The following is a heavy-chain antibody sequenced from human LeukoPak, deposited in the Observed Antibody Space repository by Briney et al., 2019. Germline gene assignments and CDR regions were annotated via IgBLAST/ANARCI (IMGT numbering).Heavy chain of an antibody. CDR1: GFTFDDYT. CDR2: ISWNSGSV. J-gene: IGHJ4*02. D-gene: IGHD1-14*01. V-gene: IGHV3-9*01. Sequence: GRSLRLSCAASGFTFDDYTMHWVRQAPGKGLEWVSGISWNSGSVGYADSVKGRFTISRDNAKNSLYLQMSSLRGEDTALYYCAKGRRNDFDYWGQGTLVTVSS. CDR3: AKGRRNDFDY.